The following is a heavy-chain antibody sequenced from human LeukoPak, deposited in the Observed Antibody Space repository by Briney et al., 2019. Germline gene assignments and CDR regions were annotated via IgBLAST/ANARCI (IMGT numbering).Heavy chain of an antibody. D-gene: IGHD5-24*01. V-gene: IGHV3-30*01. CDR3: ARDKEMATISFRLDY. CDR1: GFTFSSYA. J-gene: IGHJ4*02. Sequence: GRSLRLSCAASGFTFSSYAMHWVRQAPGKGLEGVAVISYDGSNKYYADSVKGRFTISRDNSKNTLYLQMNSLRAEDTAVYYCARDKEMATISFRLDYWGQGTLVTVSS. CDR2: ISYDGSNK.